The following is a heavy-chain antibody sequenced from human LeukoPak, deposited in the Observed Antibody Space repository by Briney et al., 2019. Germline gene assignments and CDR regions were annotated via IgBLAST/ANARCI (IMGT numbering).Heavy chain of an antibody. CDR1: GGSISGYY. J-gene: IGHJ4*02. Sequence: PSETLSLTCTVSGGSISGYYWIWIRQPPGKGLEWIGYIHYSGSTTYNPSLKSRLTISVDMSKNQFSLKLSSVTAADTAVYYCARAGEYSYGFGSHYFDYWGQGTLVTVSS. V-gene: IGHV4-59*08. D-gene: IGHD5-18*01. CDR2: IHYSGST. CDR3: ARAGEYSYGFGSHYFDY.